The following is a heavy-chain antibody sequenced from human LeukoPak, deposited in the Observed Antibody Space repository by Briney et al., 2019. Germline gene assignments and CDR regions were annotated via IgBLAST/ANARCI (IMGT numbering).Heavy chain of an antibody. J-gene: IGHJ5*02. V-gene: IGHV3-23*01. D-gene: IGHD3-10*01. CDR3: AIDVVRGSGRINWFDP. CDR2: ISGSGGST. CDR1: GFTFTTYA. Sequence: GGSLRLSCVASGFTFTTYAMSWVRQAPGKGLEWVAAISGSGGSTYYADTVRGRFTISRDTSNNMLYVQMNSLRAEDTAVYYCAIDVVRGSGRINWFDPWGQGTLVTVSS.